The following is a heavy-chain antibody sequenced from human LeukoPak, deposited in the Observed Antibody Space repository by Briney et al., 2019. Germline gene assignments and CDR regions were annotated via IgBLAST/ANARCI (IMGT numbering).Heavy chain of an antibody. Sequence: GGSLRLSCAASGFTFSSYSMTWVRQAPGKGLEWVSSISSSSSYIYYADSVKGRFTISRDNAKNSLYLQMNSLRAEDTAVYYCARVVHAYYYDSSGYYYFIDYWGQGTLVTVSS. V-gene: IGHV3-21*01. CDR1: GFTFSSYS. CDR2: ISSSSSYI. D-gene: IGHD3-22*01. CDR3: ARVVHAYYYDSSGYYYFIDY. J-gene: IGHJ4*02.